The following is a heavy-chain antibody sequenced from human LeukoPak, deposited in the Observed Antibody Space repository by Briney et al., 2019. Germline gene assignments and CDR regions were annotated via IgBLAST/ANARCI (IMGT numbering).Heavy chain of an antibody. CDR2: ISSSSSTI. D-gene: IGHD3-22*01. CDR1: GFTFSSYS. J-gene: IGHJ4*02. V-gene: IGHV3-48*04. Sequence: GGSLRLSCAASGFTFSSYSMNWVRQAPGKGLEWVSYISSSSSTIYYADSVKGRFTISRDNAKNSLYLQMNSLRAEDTAVYYCARESPSIWYDSSGYYQGYFDYWGQGTLVTVSS. CDR3: ARESPSIWYDSSGYYQGYFDY.